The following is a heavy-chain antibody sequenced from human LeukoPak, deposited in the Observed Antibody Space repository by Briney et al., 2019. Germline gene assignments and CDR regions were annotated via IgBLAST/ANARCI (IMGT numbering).Heavy chain of an antibody. CDR2: ISKSDTTI. Sequence: GGSLRLSCAASGFTFSSYGMSWVRQAPGKGLEWVSYISKSDTTIYYADSVKGRFTISRDNAKNSLYLQMNSLRAEDTALYYCAREGYSAMGGGAFDFWGQGTMVTVSS. J-gene: IGHJ3*01. D-gene: IGHD5-18*01. CDR1: GFTFSSYG. V-gene: IGHV3-48*03. CDR3: AREGYSAMGGGAFDF.